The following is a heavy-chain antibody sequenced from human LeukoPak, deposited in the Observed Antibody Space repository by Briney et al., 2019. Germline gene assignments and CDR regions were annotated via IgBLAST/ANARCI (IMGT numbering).Heavy chain of an antibody. D-gene: IGHD6-19*01. CDR2: INPNSGGT. CDR1: TYSFTGYY. Sequence: ASVKVSCKASTYSFTGYYMHWVRQAPGQGLEWMGWINPNSGGTNYAQKFQGRVTMTRDTSISTAYMELSRLRSDDTAVYYCARDRVAAALFDPWGQGTLVTVSS. CDR3: ARDRVAAALFDP. V-gene: IGHV1-2*02. J-gene: IGHJ5*02.